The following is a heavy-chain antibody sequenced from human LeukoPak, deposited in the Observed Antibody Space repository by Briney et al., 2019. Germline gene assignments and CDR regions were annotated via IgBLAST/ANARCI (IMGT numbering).Heavy chain of an antibody. D-gene: IGHD4-23*01. Sequence: PSETLSLTCAVSGGSITSGGYYWGWIRQPPGKGLEWFGTIYYSGSTQYNPSLKSRVTISVDTSKNQFSLKLSSVTAADTAVYYCATSPQYGGYLGQGTLVTVSS. CDR2: IYYSGST. CDR1: GGSITSGGYY. J-gene: IGHJ4*02. V-gene: IGHV4-39*01. CDR3: ATSPQYGGY.